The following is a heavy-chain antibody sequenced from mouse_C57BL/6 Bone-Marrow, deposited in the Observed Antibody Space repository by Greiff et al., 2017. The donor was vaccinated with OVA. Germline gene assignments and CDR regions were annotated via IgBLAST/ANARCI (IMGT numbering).Heavy chain of an antibody. CDR1: GFSLSTSNMG. J-gene: IGHJ3*01. CDR2: IWWNDDK. V-gene: IGHV8-5*01. D-gene: IGHD2-4*01. CDR3: AQMWDYLGGFAY. Sequence: QVQLKESGPGILQPSQTLSLSCSFSGFSLSTSNMGIGWIRQPSGKGLEWLVHIWWNDDKYYNPSLKSRLTISKDTSNNQVFLKITSVDTADTATYYCAQMWDYLGGFAYWGQGTLVTVSA.